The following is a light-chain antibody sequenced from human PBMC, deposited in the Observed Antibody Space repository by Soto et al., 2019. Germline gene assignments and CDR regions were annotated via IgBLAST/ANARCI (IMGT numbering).Light chain of an antibody. J-gene: IGKJ1*01. CDR1: QSISSY. CDR2: AAS. Sequence: DIQMTQSPSSLSASVGDRVTITCRASQSISSYLNWYQQKPGKAPNLLIYAASSLDSGVPSRFSGSGSETDFTLTISSLQPEDCATDYCQQSYSTPWTFGQGTKVEI. CDR3: QQSYSTPWT. V-gene: IGKV1-39*01.